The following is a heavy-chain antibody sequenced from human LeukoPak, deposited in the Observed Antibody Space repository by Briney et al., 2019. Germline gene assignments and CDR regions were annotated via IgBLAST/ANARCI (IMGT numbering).Heavy chain of an antibody. CDR1: GFTLRSYV. V-gene: IGHV3-23*01. CDR2: ISGSGDST. D-gene: IGHD3-22*01. J-gene: IGHJ6*04. Sequence: GGSLRLSCVASGFTLRSYVMNWVRQTPGKGLEWVSSISGSGDSTFYADSVKGRFSISRDNAKNTLYLQMNSLRAEDTAVYYCARDSTYYYDSSGYWDVWGKGTTVTVSS. CDR3: ARDSTYYYDSSGYWDV.